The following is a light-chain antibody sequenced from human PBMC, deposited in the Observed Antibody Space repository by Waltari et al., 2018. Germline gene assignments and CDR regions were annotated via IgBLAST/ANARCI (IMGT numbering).Light chain of an antibody. CDR2: GAS. V-gene: IGKV3-11*01. Sequence: EIVLTQSPATLSLSPGERATISCRASQSVSNYLAWYQQKPGQAPSLLIYGASNRATGIPARFSGSGSGTDFTLTISSLEPEDFAVYYCQQRSNWPPLTFGGGTKVEIK. CDR3: QQRSNWPPLT. J-gene: IGKJ4*01. CDR1: QSVSNY.